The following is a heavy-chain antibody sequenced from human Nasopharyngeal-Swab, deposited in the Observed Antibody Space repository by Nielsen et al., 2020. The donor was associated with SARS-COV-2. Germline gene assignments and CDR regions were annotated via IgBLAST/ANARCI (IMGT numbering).Heavy chain of an antibody. CDR3: AKDLNFWSGYPYYFDY. J-gene: IGHJ4*02. D-gene: IGHD3-3*01. CDR1: GFTFGDYA. CDR2: ISWNSGSI. Sequence: GGSLRLSCAASGFTFGDYAMHWVRQAPGKGLEWVSGISWNSGSIGYADSVKGRFTISRDNAKNSLYLQMNSLRAEDTALYYCAKDLNFWSGYPYYFDYWGQGTLVTVSS. V-gene: IGHV3-9*01.